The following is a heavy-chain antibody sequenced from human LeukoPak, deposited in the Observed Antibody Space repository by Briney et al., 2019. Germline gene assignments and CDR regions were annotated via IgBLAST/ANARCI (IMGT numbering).Heavy chain of an antibody. D-gene: IGHD2-15*01. CDR1: GFTFRNYA. J-gene: IGHJ4*02. V-gene: IGHV3-30*02. Sequence: GGSLRLSCAASGFTFRNYAMYWVRQAPGKGLEWVAFTNYDGSDRCYADSVKGRFTVSRDNPKNTLYLQMNSLRTKDTAVYYCAKDLPDRYSLEYWGQGTMVTVPS. CDR3: AKDLPDRYSLEY. CDR2: TNYDGSDR.